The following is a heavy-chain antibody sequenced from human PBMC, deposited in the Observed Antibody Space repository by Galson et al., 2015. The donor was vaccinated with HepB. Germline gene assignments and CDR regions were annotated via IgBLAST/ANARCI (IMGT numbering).Heavy chain of an antibody. Sequence: SLRLSCAASGFTFSDYYMSWIRQAPGKGLEWVSYISSSGSTIYYADSVKGRFTISRDNAKNSLYLQMNSLRAEDTAVYYCARAQFGELFSIDYWGQGTLVTVSS. V-gene: IGHV3-11*01. D-gene: IGHD3-10*01. CDR2: ISSSGSTI. CDR3: ARAQFGELFSIDY. CDR1: GFTFSDYY. J-gene: IGHJ4*02.